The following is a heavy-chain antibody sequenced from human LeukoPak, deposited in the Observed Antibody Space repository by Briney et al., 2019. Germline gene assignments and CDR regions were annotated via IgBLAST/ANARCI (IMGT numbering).Heavy chain of an antibody. CDR2: IYYSGST. J-gene: IGHJ4*02. CDR1: GGSISSSSYY. V-gene: IGHV4-39*01. CDR3: ASLPISSGWYGRIDY. Sequence: SETLSLTCTVSGGSISSSSYYWGWIRQPPGKGLERIGSIYYSGSTYYNPSLKSRVTISVDTSKNQFSLKLSSVTAADTAVYYCASLPISSGWYGRIDYWGQGTLVTVSS. D-gene: IGHD6-19*01.